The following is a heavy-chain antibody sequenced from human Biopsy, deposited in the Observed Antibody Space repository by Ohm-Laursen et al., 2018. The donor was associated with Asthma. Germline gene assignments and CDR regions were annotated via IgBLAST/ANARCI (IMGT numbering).Heavy chain of an antibody. CDR3: VRDGTDDAFDI. CDR1: GFVFRSHA. CDR2: VSYDGGVV. J-gene: IGHJ3*02. D-gene: IGHD1-1*01. Sequence: SLRLSCAASGFVFRSHAMHWVRQAPGKGLEWVAVVSYDGGVVHYADSMKGRFTISRDNAKSTLYLQMNSLREEDTAVYYCVRDGTDDAFDIWGQGTVVSVSS. V-gene: IGHV3-30*03.